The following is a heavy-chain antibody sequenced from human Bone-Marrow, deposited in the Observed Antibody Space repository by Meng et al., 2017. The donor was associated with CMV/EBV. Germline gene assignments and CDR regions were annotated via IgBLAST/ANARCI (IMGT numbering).Heavy chain of an antibody. D-gene: IGHD6-6*01. CDR2: IYYSGST. CDR3: ARGWYSSSDY. V-gene: IGHV4-39*07. Sequence: SETLSLTCTVSGGSISSSSYYWGWIRQPPGKGLEWIGSIYYSGSTYYNPSLKSRVTISVDTSKNQFSLKLSSVTAADTAVYYCARGWYSSSDYWGQGTLVTVYS. CDR1: GGSISSSSYY. J-gene: IGHJ4*02.